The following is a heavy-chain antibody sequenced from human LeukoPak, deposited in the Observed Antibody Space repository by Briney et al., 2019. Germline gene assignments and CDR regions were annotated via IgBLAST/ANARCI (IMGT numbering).Heavy chain of an antibody. CDR3: ARGYSYGYFAY. CDR2: IIPIFGTA. V-gene: IGHV1-69*13. Sequence: AAVKVSCKASGGTFSSYAISWVRQAPGQGLEWMGGIIPIFGTANYAQKFQGRVTITADESTSTAYMELSSLRSEDTAVYYCARGYSYGYFAYWGRGTLVTVSS. D-gene: IGHD5-18*01. J-gene: IGHJ4*02. CDR1: GGTFSSYA.